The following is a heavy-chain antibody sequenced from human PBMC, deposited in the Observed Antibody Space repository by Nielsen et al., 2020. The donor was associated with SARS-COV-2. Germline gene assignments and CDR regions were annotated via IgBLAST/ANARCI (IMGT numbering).Heavy chain of an antibody. J-gene: IGHJ4*02. CDR1: GFAFSYFA. D-gene: IGHD1-14*01. CDR2: ISNDGTKK. Sequence: GESLKISCAASGFAFSYFAIHWVRQAPGKGLEWVALISNDGTKKFYSDSVRGRFTISRDEPRNTVYLQANSLRLEDTAIYYCARNHCGTFETSGFYEYWGQGTLVSVSS. CDR3: ARNHCGTFETSGFYEY. V-gene: IGHV3-30*14.